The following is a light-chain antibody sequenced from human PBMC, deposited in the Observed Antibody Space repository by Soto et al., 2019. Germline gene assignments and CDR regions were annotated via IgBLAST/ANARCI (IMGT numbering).Light chain of an antibody. Sequence: FKMTPPQSTLSAXVGDXVTIXXRASQIMSRWLAWYQQKPGKAPKVLIYKASSLESGVPSRFSGSGSGTEFTLTISSLQPDDFATYYCQQYNTSPWSLGEGTNLE. CDR2: KAS. J-gene: IGKJ4*02. CDR3: QQYNTSPWS. CDR1: QIMSRW. V-gene: IGKV1-5*03.